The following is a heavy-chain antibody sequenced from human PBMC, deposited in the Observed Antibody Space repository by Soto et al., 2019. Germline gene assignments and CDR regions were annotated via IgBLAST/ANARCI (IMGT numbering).Heavy chain of an antibody. CDR1: GGTFSSYA. J-gene: IGHJ6*02. D-gene: IGHD3-10*01. V-gene: IGHV1-69*13. CDR2: IIPIFGTA. CDR3: ARDLTPSFLHYYGSRSRTNYYYYYGMAV. Sequence: SVKVSCKASGGTFSSYAISWVRQAPGQGLEWMGGIIPIFGTANYAQKFQGRVTITADESTSTAYMELSSLRSEDTAVYYCARDLTPSFLHYYGSRSRTNYYYYYGMAVWRQGTTVTVSS.